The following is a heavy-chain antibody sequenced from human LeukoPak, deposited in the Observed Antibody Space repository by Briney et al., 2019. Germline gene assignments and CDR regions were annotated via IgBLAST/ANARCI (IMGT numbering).Heavy chain of an antibody. D-gene: IGHD3-22*01. CDR1: GFTFSNYA. CDR3: AKDLMDYYDSSGYFFDY. V-gene: IGHV3-23*01. Sequence: GGSLRLSCAASGFTFSNYAMSWVRQAPGKGLEWVSAISGSGGSTYYADSVKGRFTISRDNSKNTLYLQMNSLRAEDTAVYYCAKDLMDYYDSSGYFFDYWGQGTLVTVSS. J-gene: IGHJ4*02. CDR2: ISGSGGST.